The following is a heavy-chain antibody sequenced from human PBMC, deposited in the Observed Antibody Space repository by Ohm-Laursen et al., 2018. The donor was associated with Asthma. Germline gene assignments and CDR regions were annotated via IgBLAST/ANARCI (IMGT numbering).Heavy chain of an antibody. V-gene: IGHV3-23*01. Sequence: SLRLSCAASEFTFSNYAMSWVRQAPGKGLEWVSAISGSGGSTYYADSVKGRFTISRDNSKNTLYLQMNSLRAEDTAVYYCAKGVRYSYGYEYFDLWGRGTLVTVSS. CDR3: AKGVRYSYGYEYFDL. CDR1: EFTFSNYA. D-gene: IGHD5-18*01. J-gene: IGHJ2*01. CDR2: ISGSGGST.